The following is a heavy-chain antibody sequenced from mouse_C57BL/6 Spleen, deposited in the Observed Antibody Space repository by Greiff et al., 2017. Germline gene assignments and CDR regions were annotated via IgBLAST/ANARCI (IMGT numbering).Heavy chain of an antibody. V-gene: IGHV5-17*01. CDR3: ARDKDSLYDYEVAWFAY. D-gene: IGHD2-4*01. CDR2: ISSGSSTI. Sequence: EVKLVEPGGGLVKPGGSLKLSCAASGFTFSDYGMHWVRQAPEKGLEWVAYISSGSSTIYYADTVKGRFTISRDNAKNTLFLQMTSLMSEDTAMYYCARDKDSLYDYEVAWFAYWGQGTLVTVSA. J-gene: IGHJ3*01. CDR1: GFTFSDYG.